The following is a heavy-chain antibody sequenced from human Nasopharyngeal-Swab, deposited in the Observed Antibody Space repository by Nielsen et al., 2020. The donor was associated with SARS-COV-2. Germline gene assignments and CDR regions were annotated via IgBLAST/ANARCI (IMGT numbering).Heavy chain of an antibody. Sequence: PGKDMEWIGSVYHFGNTYYNPSLKSRVTLSVDTSTNHFSLELAYGTAADTAVYYCARELGACKLYFDSWDQATLVTVSS. J-gene: IGHJ4*02. D-gene: IGHD3-16*01. CDR3: ARELGACKLYFDS. V-gene: IGHV4-30-2*01. CDR2: VYHFGNT.